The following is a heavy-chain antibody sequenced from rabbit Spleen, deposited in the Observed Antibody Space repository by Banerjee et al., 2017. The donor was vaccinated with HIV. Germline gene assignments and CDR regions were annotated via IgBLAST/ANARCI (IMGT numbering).Heavy chain of an antibody. Sequence: EQLEESGGALVKPGASLTLTCKASGFSFSFSYWICWVRQAPGKGLEWIACIYGGSSDSTYSASWAKGRFTISKTSSTTVTLQMTSLTAADTATYFCARGIVYGFAGDTYPPYGMDLWGQGTLVTVS. J-gene: IGHJ6*01. CDR2: IYGGSSDST. D-gene: IGHD6-1*01. V-gene: IGHV1S45*01. CDR1: GFSFSFSYW. CDR3: ARGIVYGFAGDTYPPYGMDL.